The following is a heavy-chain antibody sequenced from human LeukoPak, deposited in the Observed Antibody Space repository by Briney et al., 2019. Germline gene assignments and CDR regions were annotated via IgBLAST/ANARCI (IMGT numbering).Heavy chain of an antibody. Sequence: GASVKVSCKASGYTFTSYGISWVRQAPGQGLEWMGWISAYNGNTNYAQKLQGRVTMTTDTSTSTAYMELRSLRSDDTAVYYCARDNIVLVPAAADYGMDVWGQGTTVTVSS. D-gene: IGHD2-2*01. CDR1: GYTFTSYG. CDR2: ISAYNGNT. V-gene: IGHV1-18*01. J-gene: IGHJ6*02. CDR3: ARDNIVLVPAAADYGMDV.